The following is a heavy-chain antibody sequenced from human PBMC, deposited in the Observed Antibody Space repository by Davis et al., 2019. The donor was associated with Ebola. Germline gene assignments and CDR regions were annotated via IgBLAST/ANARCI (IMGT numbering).Heavy chain of an antibody. CDR1: LSSFPHYF. V-gene: IGHV1-8*01. J-gene: IGHJ5*02. CDR2: MNPNSANT. D-gene: IGHD5-12*01. CDR3: ARGRKVAKMGSWFDP. Sequence: ASVKVSCISSLSSFPHYFFHWVRQGTGQGLAWIGWMNPNSANTGYGQKFQGRVTMTRDTSITTAYMELSSLTSDDTAVYYCARGRKVAKMGSWFDPWGQGTLVTVSS.